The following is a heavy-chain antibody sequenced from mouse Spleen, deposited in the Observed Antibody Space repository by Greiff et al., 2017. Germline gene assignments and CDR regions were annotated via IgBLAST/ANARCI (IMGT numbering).Heavy chain of an antibody. CDR1: GYAFSSYW. D-gene: IGHD2-1*01. J-gene: IGHJ4*01. V-gene: IGHV1-80*01. CDR2: IYPGDGDT. Sequence: VQLVESGAELVKPGASVKISCKASGYAFSSYWMNWVKQRPGKGLEWIGQIYPGDGDTNYNGKFKGKATLTADKSSSTAYMQLSSLTSEDSAVYFCARLDGNYAMDYWGQGTSVTVSS. CDR3: ARLDGNYAMDY.